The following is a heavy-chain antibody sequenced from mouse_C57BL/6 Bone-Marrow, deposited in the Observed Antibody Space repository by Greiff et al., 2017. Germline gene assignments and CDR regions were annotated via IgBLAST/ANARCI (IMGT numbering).Heavy chain of an antibody. D-gene: IGHD2-12*01. CDR2: LHPSASGT. V-gene: IGHV1-74*01. CDR3: ARIRHWDFDG. CDR1: GYTFTSYW. Sequence: QVQLQQPGAELVKPGASVKVSCKASGYTFTSYWMHWVKQRPGPGLEWIGRLHPSASGTNYNQKFKGKATLPVDKSSSTASMQLSSLTTADSAVDYCARIRHWDFDGWGTGTTVTVSS. J-gene: IGHJ1*03.